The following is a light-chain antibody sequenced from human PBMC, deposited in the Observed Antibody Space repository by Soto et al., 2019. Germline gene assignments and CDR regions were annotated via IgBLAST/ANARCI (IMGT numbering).Light chain of an antibody. CDR1: QSVLYSSDNKNY. J-gene: IGKJ4*01. V-gene: IGKV4-1*01. CDR2: WAS. Sequence: DIVMTQSPDSLAVSLGERATINCKSSQSVLYSSDNKNYLAWYQQKPGQPPKLLIYWASTRESGVPDRFSGSGSGTDFTLTISSLQAEDVAVYYCQQYFSTPLTFGGGTMLEIK. CDR3: QQYFSTPLT.